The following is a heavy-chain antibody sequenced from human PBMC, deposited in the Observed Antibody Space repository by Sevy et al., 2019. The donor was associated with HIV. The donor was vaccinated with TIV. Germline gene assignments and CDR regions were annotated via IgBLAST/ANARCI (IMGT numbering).Heavy chain of an antibody. V-gene: IGHV3-20*04. CDR1: GFTFDDYG. Sequence: GGSLRLSCAASGFTFDDYGMSWVRRVPGKGPEWVSAINWNGGSTGYADSVKGRFIISRENAKNSLYLQMKSLRAEDTALYYCARDPPSYYDYRSGYHDYWGQGIRVTVSS. D-gene: IGHD3-3*01. CDR2: INWNGGST. J-gene: IGHJ4*02. CDR3: ARDPPSYYDYRSGYHDY.